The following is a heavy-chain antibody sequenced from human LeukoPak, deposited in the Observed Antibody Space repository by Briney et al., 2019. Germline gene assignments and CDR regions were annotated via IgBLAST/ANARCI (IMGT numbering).Heavy chain of an antibody. CDR1: GFAFSSYW. CDR2: IKPDGSGK. D-gene: IGHD2-15*01. CDR3: ASLVADDY. Sequence: GGSLRLSCAASGFAFSSYWMTWVRQAPGKGLEWVANIKPDGSGKNYVDSVKGRFTISRDNAKNSLYLQMNSLRAEDTAVYYCASLVADDYWGQGTLVTVSS. V-gene: IGHV3-7*01. J-gene: IGHJ4*02.